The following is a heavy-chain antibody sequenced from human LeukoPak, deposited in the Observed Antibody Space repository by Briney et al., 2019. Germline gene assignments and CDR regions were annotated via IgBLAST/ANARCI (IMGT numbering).Heavy chain of an antibody. D-gene: IGHD5-24*01. V-gene: IGHV3-23*01. CDR3: AKDRGSRRDGYNLPDY. CDR2: ISGSGGST. J-gene: IGHJ4*02. Sequence: GRSLRLSCAASGFTFSNYAMHWVRQAPGKGLEWVSAISGSGGSTYYADSVKGRFTISRDNSKNTLYLQMNSLRAEDTAVYYCAKDRGSRRDGYNLPDYWGQGTLVTVSS. CDR1: GFTFSNYA.